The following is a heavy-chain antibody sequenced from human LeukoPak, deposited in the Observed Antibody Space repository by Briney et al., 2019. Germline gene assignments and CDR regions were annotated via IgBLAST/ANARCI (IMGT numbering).Heavy chain of an antibody. Sequence: GGSLRLSCAASGFTFSSYSMNWVRQAPGKGLEWVSSISSSSSYIYYADSVKGRFTISRDNAKNSLYLQMNGLRAEDTAVYYCARRHDYSNYPDYWGQGTLVTVSS. V-gene: IGHV3-21*01. D-gene: IGHD4-11*01. CDR1: GFTFSSYS. J-gene: IGHJ4*02. CDR2: ISSSSSYI. CDR3: ARRHDYSNYPDY.